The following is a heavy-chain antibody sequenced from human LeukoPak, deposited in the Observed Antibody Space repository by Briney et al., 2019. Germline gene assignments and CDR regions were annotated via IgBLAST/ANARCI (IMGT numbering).Heavy chain of an antibody. V-gene: IGHV4-59*01. CDR2: IYYSGST. J-gene: IGHJ4*02. CDR3: ARGGDFWSGYSFPY. D-gene: IGHD3-3*01. Sequence: SETLSLTCTVSGGSISSYYWSWIRQPPGKGLEGIGYIYYSGSTNYNPSLKSRVTISVDTSKNQFSLKLSSVTAADTAVYYCARGGDFWSGYSFPYWGQGTLVTVSS. CDR1: GGSISSYY.